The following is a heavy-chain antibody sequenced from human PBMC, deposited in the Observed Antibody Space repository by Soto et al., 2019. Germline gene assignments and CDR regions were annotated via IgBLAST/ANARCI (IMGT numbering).Heavy chain of an antibody. D-gene: IGHD3-16*01. CDR2: IYYSGST. CDR1: GGSISSGDYY. CDR3: ARVVARSSLGGGYYYYYGMDV. J-gene: IGHJ6*02. V-gene: IGHV4-30-4*01. Sequence: PSETLSLTCTVSGGSISSGDYYWSWIRQPPGKGLEWIGYIYYSGSTYYNPSLKSRVTISVDTSKNQFSLKLSSVTAADTAVYYCARVVARSSLGGGYYYYYGMDVWGQGTTVTVSS.